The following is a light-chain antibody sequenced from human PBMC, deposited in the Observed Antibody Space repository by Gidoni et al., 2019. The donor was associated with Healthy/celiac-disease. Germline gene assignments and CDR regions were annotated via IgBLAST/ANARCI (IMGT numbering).Light chain of an antibody. CDR2: GKN. CDR3: NSLDSSGNHPLVV. J-gene: IGLJ2*01. V-gene: IGLV3-19*01. CDR1: SLRSYY. Sequence: SSELTQDPAVSVALGQTVRITCQGDSLRSYYASWYQQKPGQAPVLVIYGKNNRPAGIPDRFSGSSSGNTASLTITGAQAEDEADYYCNSLDSSGNHPLVVFGGGTKLTVL.